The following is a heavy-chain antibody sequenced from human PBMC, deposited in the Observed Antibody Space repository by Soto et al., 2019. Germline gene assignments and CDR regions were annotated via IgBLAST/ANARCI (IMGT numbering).Heavy chain of an antibody. V-gene: IGHV4-39*01. CDR1: GGSIISSSYY. J-gene: IGHJ5*02. Sequence: PSETLSLTCTVSGGSIISSSYYWGWIRQPPGKGLEWIGSIYYSGSTYYNPSLKSRVTISVDTSKNQFSLKLSSVTAADTAVYYCARLDYDFWSGSPFSWFDPWGQGTLVTVSS. D-gene: IGHD3-3*01. CDR2: IYYSGST. CDR3: ARLDYDFWSGSPFSWFDP.